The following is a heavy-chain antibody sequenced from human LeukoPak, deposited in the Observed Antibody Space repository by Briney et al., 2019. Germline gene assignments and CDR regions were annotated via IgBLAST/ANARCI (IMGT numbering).Heavy chain of an antibody. CDR2: INSDGSST. D-gene: IGHD1-26*01. J-gene: IGHJ4*02. CDR3: AKGGKWDVTPFDY. Sequence: GGSLRLSCAASGFTFSSYWMHWVRQAPGKGLVWVSRINSDGSSTSYADSVKGRFTISRDNAKNTLYLQMNSLRAEDTAVYYCAKGGKWDVTPFDYWGQGTLVTVSS. CDR1: GFTFSSYW. V-gene: IGHV3-74*01.